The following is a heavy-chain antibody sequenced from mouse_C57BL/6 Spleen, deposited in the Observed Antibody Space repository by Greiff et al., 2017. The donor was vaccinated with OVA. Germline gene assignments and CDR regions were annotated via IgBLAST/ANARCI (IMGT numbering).Heavy chain of an antibody. CDR3: ARNNGNYGVDD. V-gene: IGHV2-2*01. J-gene: IGHJ4*01. D-gene: IGHD2-1*01. Sequence: VQLQQSGPGLVQPSQSLSITCTVSGFSLTSYGVHWVRQSPGQGLEWLGVIWSGGSTDYNAAFISRLSISKDKSKSQVFFKMNSLQADDTAIKYCARNNGNYGVDDWGQGTAVTVSS. CDR2: IWSGGST. CDR1: GFSLTSYG.